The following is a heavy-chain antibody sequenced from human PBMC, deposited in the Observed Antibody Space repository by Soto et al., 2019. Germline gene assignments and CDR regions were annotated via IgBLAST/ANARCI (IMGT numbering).Heavy chain of an antibody. J-gene: IGHJ5*02. Sequence: SVKVSCKASGGTFSSYAISWVRQAPGQGLEWMGGIIPIFGTANYAQKFQGRVTITADESTSTAYMELSSLRSEDTAVYYCASRIAARPLTGNWFDTWGQGTLVTVSS. CDR1: GGTFSSYA. D-gene: IGHD6-6*01. CDR3: ASRIAARPLTGNWFDT. V-gene: IGHV1-69*13. CDR2: IIPIFGTA.